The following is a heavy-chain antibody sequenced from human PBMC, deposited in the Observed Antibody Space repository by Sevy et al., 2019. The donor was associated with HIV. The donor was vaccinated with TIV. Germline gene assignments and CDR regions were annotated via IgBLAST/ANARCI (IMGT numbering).Heavy chain of an antibody. Sequence: SQTLSLTCAISGDSVSSNSAAWNWIRQSPSRGLEWLGRTYYRSKWYNDYAVSVKTRISINPATSKNQFSLQLNSVTPEDTVVYFCATGIPEWELGGHWFDPWGQGTLVTVSS. CDR1: GDSVSSNSAA. CDR2: TYYRSKWYN. D-gene: IGHD1-26*01. J-gene: IGHJ5*02. CDR3: ATGIPEWELGGHWFDP. V-gene: IGHV6-1*01.